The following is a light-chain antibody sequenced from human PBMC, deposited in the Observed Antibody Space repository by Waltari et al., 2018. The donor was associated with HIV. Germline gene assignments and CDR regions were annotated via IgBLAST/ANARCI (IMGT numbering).Light chain of an antibody. CDR3: QHYARSPYT. Sequence: IVLTQSPGTLSLSPGERATLSCRASQSVGSAFLAWYQQKPGQAPRLLIYGASNRPTGVPDRFTGSGSGTDFTLTINKLEPEDFAVYYCQHYARSPYTFGQGTKVEIK. CDR2: GAS. CDR1: QSVGSAF. J-gene: IGKJ2*01. V-gene: IGKV3-20*01.